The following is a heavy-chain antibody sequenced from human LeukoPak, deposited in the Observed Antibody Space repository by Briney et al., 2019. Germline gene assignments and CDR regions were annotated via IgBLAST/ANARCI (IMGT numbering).Heavy chain of an antibody. Sequence: GASVKVSCXASGYTFTSYYMHWVRQAPGQGLEWMAIINPSGGSTSYAQKFQGRVTMTRDTSTSTVYMELSSLRSEDTAVYYCARELGYCSSTSCSVSSGSYDYRGQGTLVTVSS. CDR3: ARELGYCSSTSCSVSSGSYDY. D-gene: IGHD2-2*01. CDR1: GYTFTSYY. V-gene: IGHV1-46*03. CDR2: INPSGGST. J-gene: IGHJ4*02.